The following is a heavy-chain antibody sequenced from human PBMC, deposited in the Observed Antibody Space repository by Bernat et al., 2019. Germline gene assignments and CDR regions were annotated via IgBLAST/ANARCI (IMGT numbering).Heavy chain of an antibody. CDR1: GGSISSSSYY. D-gene: IGHD6-13*01. Sequence: QLQLQESGPGLVKPSETLSLTCTVSGGSISSSSYYWGWIRQPPGKGLEWIGSIYYSGSTYYNASLKSRVTISVEASKNQFSLKLSSVTDADTAVYYCARQRSSSWYSPFEYWGQGTLVTVSS. J-gene: IGHJ4*02. CDR2: IYYSGST. CDR3: ARQRSSSWYSPFEY. V-gene: IGHV4-39*01.